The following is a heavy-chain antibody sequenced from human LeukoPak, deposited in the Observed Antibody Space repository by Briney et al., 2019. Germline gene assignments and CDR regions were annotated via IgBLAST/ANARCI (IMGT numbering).Heavy chain of an antibody. CDR1: GGSFSGYY. CDR2: INHSGST. CDR3: ARFRNPRIAATSARFYYFGY. J-gene: IGHJ4*02. V-gene: IGHV4-34*01. D-gene: IGHD6-13*01. Sequence: SETLSLTCAVYGGSFSGYYWSWIRQPPGKGLEWIGEINHSGSTNYNPSLKSRVTISVDTSKSQFSLKLSSVTAADTAVYYCARFRNPRIAATSARFYYFGYWGQGTLVTVSS.